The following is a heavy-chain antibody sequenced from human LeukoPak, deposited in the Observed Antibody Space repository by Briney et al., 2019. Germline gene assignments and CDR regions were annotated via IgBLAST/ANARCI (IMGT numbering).Heavy chain of an antibody. Sequence: SETLSLTCTVSGYSISSGYYWGWIRQPPGKGLEWIGSIYHSGSTYYNPSLKSRVTISVDTSKNQFSLKLSSVTAADTAVYYCARERGLEDYWGQGTLVTVPS. CDR1: GYSISSGYY. CDR3: ARERGLEDY. CDR2: IYHSGST. J-gene: IGHJ4*02. V-gene: IGHV4-38-2*02. D-gene: IGHD3-10*01.